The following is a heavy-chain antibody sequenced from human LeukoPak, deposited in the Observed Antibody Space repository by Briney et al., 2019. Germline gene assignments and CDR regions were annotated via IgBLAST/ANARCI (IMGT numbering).Heavy chain of an antibody. D-gene: IGHD4-17*01. V-gene: IGHV3-74*01. CDR1: GFTFSTSW. J-gene: IGHJ3*02. CDR3: ARGGDYHAFDI. Sequence: PGGSLRLSCAASGFTFSTSWMHWVRQTPGKGLEWVSRIHTNGSTTVYADSVKGRFTISRDNAKNTLHLQMNSLRAEDTAVYYCARGGDYHAFDIWGQGTMVTVSS. CDR2: IHTNGSTT.